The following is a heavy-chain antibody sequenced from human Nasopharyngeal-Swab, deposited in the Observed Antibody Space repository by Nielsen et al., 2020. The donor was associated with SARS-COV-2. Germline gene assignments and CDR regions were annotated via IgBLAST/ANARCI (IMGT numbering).Heavy chain of an antibody. J-gene: IGHJ4*02. CDR3: PRDPGSGSFYFDY. V-gene: IGHV4-34*01. D-gene: IGHD3-22*01. CDR2: INHSGST. Sequence: WIRQPPGKGLEWIGEINHSGSTNYNPSLKSRVTISVDTSKNQFSLKLSSVTAADTAVYYCPRDPGSGSFYFDYWGQGTLVTVSS.